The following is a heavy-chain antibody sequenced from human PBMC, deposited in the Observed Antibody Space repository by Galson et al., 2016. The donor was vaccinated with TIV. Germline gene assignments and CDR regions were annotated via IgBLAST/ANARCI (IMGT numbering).Heavy chain of an antibody. CDR2: ISATGSHI. D-gene: IGHD4-11*01. Sequence: SLRLSCAASGFSFTSFGMTWVRQPPGKGLEWVSLISATGSHIYYAGSMRGRVTISRDNAKNSLYLQINSLRAEDTALYYCARRGNYLADAFDIWGQGTVVTVSS. CDR3: ARRGNYLADAFDI. CDR1: GFSFTSFG. V-gene: IGHV3-21*01. J-gene: IGHJ3*02.